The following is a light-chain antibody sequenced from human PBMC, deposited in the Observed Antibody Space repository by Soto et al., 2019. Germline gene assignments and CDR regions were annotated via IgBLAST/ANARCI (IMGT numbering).Light chain of an antibody. CDR1: SSNIGAGYD. Sequence: QSVLTQPPSVSGAPGQRVTISCTGSSSNIGAGYDVHWYQQLPGTAPKLLIYGNNNRPSGVPDRFSGSKSGTSASLAITGLQAEDEADYYCQSYDSSLPYVFGTGTQLTVL. CDR2: GNN. V-gene: IGLV1-40*01. CDR3: QSYDSSLPYV. J-gene: IGLJ1*01.